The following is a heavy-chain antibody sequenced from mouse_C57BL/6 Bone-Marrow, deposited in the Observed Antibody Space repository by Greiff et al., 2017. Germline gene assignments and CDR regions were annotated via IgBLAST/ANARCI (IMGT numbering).Heavy chain of an antibody. CDR1: GYTFTSYW. CDR2: IYPGSGST. Sequence: QVHVKQPGAELVKPGASVKMSCKASGYTFTSYWITWVKQRPGQGLEWIGDIYPGSGSTNYNEKFKCKATLTVDTSSSTAYMQLSSLTSEDSAVYYCAREEIYSGDRGFAYWGQGTLVTVSA. V-gene: IGHV1-55*01. J-gene: IGHJ3*01. D-gene: IGHD2-13*01. CDR3: AREEIYSGDRGFAY.